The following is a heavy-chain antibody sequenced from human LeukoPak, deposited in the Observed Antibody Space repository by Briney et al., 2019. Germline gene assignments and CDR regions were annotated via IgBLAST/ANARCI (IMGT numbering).Heavy chain of an antibody. CDR1: GYSFTSYW. CDR2: IYPGDFDT. J-gene: IGHJ4*02. D-gene: IGHD2-2*01. CDR3: ARHGGYCSSTSCYGGFVDY. V-gene: IGHV5-51*01. Sequence: GESLKISCKGSGYSFTSYWIGWVRQMPGKGREWMRSIYPGDFDTRYSPSFQGQVTISADKSISTAYLQWSSLKASDTAMYYCARHGGYCSSTSCYGGFVDYWGQETLVTVSA.